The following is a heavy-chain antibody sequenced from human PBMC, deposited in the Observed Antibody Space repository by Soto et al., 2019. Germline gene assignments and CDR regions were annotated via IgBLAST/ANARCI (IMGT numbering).Heavy chain of an antibody. V-gene: IGHV1-69*06. Sequence: SVKVSCKASGGTFSSYAISWVRQAPGQGLEWMGGIIPIFGTANYAQKFQGRVTITADKSTSTAFMELSSLRSEDTAVYYCARANSRYCSSTSCYSHLGYYYYYGMDVWGQGTTVTVSS. CDR2: IIPIFGTA. D-gene: IGHD2-2*01. J-gene: IGHJ6*02. CDR1: GGTFSSYA. CDR3: ARANSRYCSSTSCYSHLGYYYYYGMDV.